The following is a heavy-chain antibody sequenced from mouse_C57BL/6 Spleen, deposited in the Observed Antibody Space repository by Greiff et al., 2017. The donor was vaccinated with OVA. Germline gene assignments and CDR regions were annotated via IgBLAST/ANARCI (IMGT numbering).Heavy chain of an antibody. CDR2: IHPNSGST. V-gene: IGHV1-64*01. CDR3: AREELSYDYLAWVAY. D-gene: IGHD2-4*01. Sequence: QVQLQQPGAELVKPGASVKLSCKASGYTFTSYWMHWVKQRPGQGLEWIGMIHPNSGSTNYNEKFQSKATLTVDNASSTAYMQLSSLTSEDSAVYYCAREELSYDYLAWVAYWGQGTLVTVSA. CDR1: GYTFTSYW. J-gene: IGHJ3*01.